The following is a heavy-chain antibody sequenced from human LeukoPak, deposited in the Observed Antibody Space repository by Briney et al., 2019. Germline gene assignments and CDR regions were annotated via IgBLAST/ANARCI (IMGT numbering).Heavy chain of an antibody. J-gene: IGHJ4*02. D-gene: IGHD2-15*01. CDR3: ARHGGNNYGIDY. CDR1: GYSFTTCW. CDR2: IYPGDSDT. V-gene: IGHV5-51*01. Sequence: GESLNISWKVAGYSFTTCWIDCVRRMPGKGREWMGTIYPGDSDTRYSPSFQGQVTISADKSITTAYLQWNRLKASDNAMYYCARHGGNNYGIDYWGQGTLVTVSS.